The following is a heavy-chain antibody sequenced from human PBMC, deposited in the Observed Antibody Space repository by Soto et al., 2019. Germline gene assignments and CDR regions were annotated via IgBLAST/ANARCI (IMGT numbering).Heavy chain of an antibody. Sequence: QVQLVQSGAEVKKPGSSVKVSCKASGGTFSSYAISWVRQAPGQGLEWMGGIIPIFGTANYARKFQGRVTIPADESTSTAYMELSSLRSEDTAVYYCAKGGGTYYYDSSGYPDWGQGTLVTVSS. V-gene: IGHV1-69*01. J-gene: IGHJ4*02. D-gene: IGHD3-22*01. CDR2: IIPIFGTA. CDR1: GGTFSSYA. CDR3: AKGGGTYYYDSSGYPD.